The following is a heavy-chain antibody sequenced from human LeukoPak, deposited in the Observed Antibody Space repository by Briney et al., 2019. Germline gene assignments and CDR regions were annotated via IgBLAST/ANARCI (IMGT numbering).Heavy chain of an antibody. J-gene: IGHJ5*02. CDR1: GGSISSYY. CDR3: ARVGSSGWYTWFDP. D-gene: IGHD6-19*01. Sequence: KSAETLSLTCTVSGGSISSYYWSWIRQPAGKGLEWIRRIYSSGSTNYNPSLKSRVTMSVDTSKNQFSLRLGSVTAADTAVYYCARVGSSGWYTWFDPWGQGTLVTVSS. CDR2: IYSSGST. V-gene: IGHV4-4*07.